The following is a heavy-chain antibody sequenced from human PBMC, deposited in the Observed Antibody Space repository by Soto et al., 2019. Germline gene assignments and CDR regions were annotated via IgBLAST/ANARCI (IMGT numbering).Heavy chain of an antibody. CDR1: GGSISSYY. J-gene: IGHJ6*02. CDR2: IYTSGST. CDR3: ARKYSGYDYGYYGMDV. V-gene: IGHV4-4*07. D-gene: IGHD5-12*01. Sequence: SETLSLTCTVSGGSISSYYWSWIRQPAGKGLEWIGRIYTSGSTNYNPSLKSRVTMSVDTSKNQFSLKLSSVTAADTAVYYCARKYSGYDYGYYGMDVWGQGTTVTVSS.